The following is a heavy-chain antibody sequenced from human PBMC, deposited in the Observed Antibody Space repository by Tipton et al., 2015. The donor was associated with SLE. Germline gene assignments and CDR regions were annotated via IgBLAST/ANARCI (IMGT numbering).Heavy chain of an antibody. CDR1: GFTFDDYA. J-gene: IGHJ2*01. Sequence: VQLVQSGGGLVQPGRSLRLACIASGFTFDDYAMHWVRQAPGKGLEWLSGISWNSGVIDYADSVKGRFTISRDNAKNSLYLQVNGLRAEDTASYYCSKDKYANPRSYFTLWGRGTLVTVSS. CDR2: ISWNSGVI. V-gene: IGHV3-9*01. D-gene: IGHD2-8*01. CDR3: SKDKYANPRSYFTL.